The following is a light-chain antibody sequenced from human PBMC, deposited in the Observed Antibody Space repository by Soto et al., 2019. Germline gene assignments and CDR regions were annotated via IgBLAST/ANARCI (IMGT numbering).Light chain of an antibody. CDR1: QTVRSY. CDR3: QQSFSMQT. V-gene: IGKV1-39*01. Sequence: DILLTQSPSSLSASLGDRATITCRASQTVRSYLAWYQQKPGRAPKLLIYAASNLASGIPARFSGSGSGTDFTLTISSLQPEDSAIYYCQQSFSMQTFGQGTKVDIK. J-gene: IGKJ1*01. CDR2: AAS.